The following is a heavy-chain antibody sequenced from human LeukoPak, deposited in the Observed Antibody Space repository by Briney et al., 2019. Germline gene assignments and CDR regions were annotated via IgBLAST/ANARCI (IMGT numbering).Heavy chain of an antibody. CDR1: GGSFSGYY. J-gene: IGHJ2*01. D-gene: IGHD3-22*01. Sequence: SETLSLTCAVYGGSFSGYYWSWIRQPPGKGLEWIGYIYYSGSTNYNPSLKSRVTISVDTSKNQFSLKLSSVTAADTAVYYCARLHYDSSGYYRYWYFDLWGRGTLVTVSS. V-gene: IGHV4-59*01. CDR3: ARLHYDSSGYYRYWYFDL. CDR2: IYYSGST.